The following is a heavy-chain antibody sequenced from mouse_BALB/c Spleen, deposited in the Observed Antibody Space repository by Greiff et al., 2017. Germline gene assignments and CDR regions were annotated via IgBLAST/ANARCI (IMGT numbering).Heavy chain of an antibody. D-gene: IGHD2-14*01. CDR3: ARDRYDDYFDY. CDR1: GYSITSGYC. J-gene: IGHJ2*01. Sequence: EVKLQESGPGLVKPSPSLNLTCSVTGYSITSGYCWNWIRQYPGNKLEWMGYISYDGSTNYNPSLKNRISITRDTSKNQLFLKLNSVTTEDTATYYCARDRYDDYFDYWGQGTTLTVSS. CDR2: ISYDGST. V-gene: IGHV3-6*02.